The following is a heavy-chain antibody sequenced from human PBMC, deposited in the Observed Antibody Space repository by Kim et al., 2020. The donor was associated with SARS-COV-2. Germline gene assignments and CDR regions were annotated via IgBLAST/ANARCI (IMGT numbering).Heavy chain of an antibody. CDR3: ARDAASYGMDV. CDR2: IYSGGST. Sequence: GGSLRLSCAASGITFSSNYMSWVRQAPGKGLEWVSDIYSGGSTFYADSVQGRFPTARHNSKNTLYRQMNSLRAEDTAVYYCARDAASYGMDVWGQGTTVTVS. CDR1: GITFSSNY. J-gene: IGHJ6*02. V-gene: IGHV3-53*04.